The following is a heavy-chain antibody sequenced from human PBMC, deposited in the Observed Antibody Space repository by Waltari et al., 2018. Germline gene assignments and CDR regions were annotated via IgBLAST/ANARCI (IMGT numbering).Heavy chain of an antibody. Sequence: QGQLVQSGAEVKKPGASVTVSCKASGYNFRPYGISWVRQAPGQGLEWMGWINPYNGNTNYAQMVQDRVTLTTDTSTSTAYMELRSLTSADTAVYYCARVRASGGNSAFDIWGQGTMVTVSS. CDR1: GYNFRPYG. J-gene: IGHJ3*02. D-gene: IGHD1-1*01. V-gene: IGHV1-18*01. CDR2: INPYNGNT. CDR3: ARVRASGGNSAFDI.